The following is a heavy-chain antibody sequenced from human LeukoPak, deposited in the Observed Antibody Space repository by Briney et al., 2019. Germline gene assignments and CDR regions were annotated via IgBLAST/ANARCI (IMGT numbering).Heavy chain of an antibody. Sequence: PSETLSLTCTVSGGSISSYYWSWIRQPPGKGLEWMGYIYYSGSTNYNPSLKSRVTISVDTSKNQFSLKLSSVTAADTAVYYCARQGIVGASDYWGQGTLVTVSS. CDR3: ARQGIVGASDY. J-gene: IGHJ4*02. CDR2: IYYSGST. V-gene: IGHV4-59*08. CDR1: GGSISSYY. D-gene: IGHD1-26*01.